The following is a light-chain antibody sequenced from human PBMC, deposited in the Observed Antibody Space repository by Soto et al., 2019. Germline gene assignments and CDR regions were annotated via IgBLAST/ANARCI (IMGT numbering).Light chain of an antibody. Sequence: QPVLTQSPSASASLGASVKLTCTLSRGHSSYAIAWHQQQPEKGPRYLMKLSSDGSHSKGDGIPDRFSGSSSGAERYLTISSRQSEDEADYYCQTWDTGARVVFGGGTKVTVL. V-gene: IGLV4-69*01. CDR2: LSSDGSH. CDR3: QTWDTGARVV. J-gene: IGLJ2*01. CDR1: RGHSSYA.